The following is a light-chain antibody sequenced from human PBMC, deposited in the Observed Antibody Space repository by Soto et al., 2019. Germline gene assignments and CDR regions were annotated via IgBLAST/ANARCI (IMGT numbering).Light chain of an antibody. CDR3: SSFSSSSTLVV. CDR2: EVS. CDR1: SSDVGGYSY. J-gene: IGLJ2*01. Sequence: QSALTQPASVSGSPGQSITISCTGTSSDVGGYSYVSWYQQHSGKAPKLMIYEVSNRPSGVSNRFSGSKSGNTASLTISGLQAEDEADYSCSSFSSSSTLVVFGGGTKVTVL. V-gene: IGLV2-14*01.